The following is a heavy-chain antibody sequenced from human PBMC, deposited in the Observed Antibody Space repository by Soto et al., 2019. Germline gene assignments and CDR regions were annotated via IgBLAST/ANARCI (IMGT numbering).Heavy chain of an antibody. CDR3: ARREDSSPVGY. V-gene: IGHV4-34*01. Sequence: QVQLQQWGAGLLRTSETLSLTCAVYGGSFSAYYWTWIRQPPGRGLEWIGEIDHSGSTNYDPSLKSRVVISVDTSKNQFSLSLSFVTAADTAIYYCARREDSSPVGYWGRGTLVTVSS. CDR1: GGSFSAYY. J-gene: IGHJ4*02. D-gene: IGHD6-13*01. CDR2: IDHSGST.